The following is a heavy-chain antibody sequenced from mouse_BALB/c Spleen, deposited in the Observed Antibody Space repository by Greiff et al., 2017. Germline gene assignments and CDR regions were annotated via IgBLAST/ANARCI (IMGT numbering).Heavy chain of an antibody. CDR1: GFTFSSFG. V-gene: IGHV5-17*02. Sequence: EVKLVESGGGLVQPGGSRKLSCAASGFTFSSFGMHWVRQAPEKGLEWVAYISSGSSTIYYADTVKGRFTISRDNPKNTLFLQMTSLRSEDTAMYYCAREDDGNYEYFDVWGAGTTVTVSA. D-gene: IGHD2-3*01. CDR3: AREDDGNYEYFDV. J-gene: IGHJ1*01. CDR2: ISSGSSTI.